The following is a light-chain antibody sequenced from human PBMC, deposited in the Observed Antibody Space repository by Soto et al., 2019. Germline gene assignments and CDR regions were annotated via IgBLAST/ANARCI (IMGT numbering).Light chain of an antibody. CDR3: CAYAGGSHLFV. CDR1: SSDIGSYNY. V-gene: IGLV2-14*01. Sequence: QSVLTQPASVSGSPGQSITISCTGTSSDIGSYNYVSWYQQHPGRTPKLLIYGVTNRPSGVSPRFSGSKSGNTASLTISGLQAEDEADYYCCAYAGGSHLFVFGAGTKLTVL. CDR2: GVT. J-gene: IGLJ1*01.